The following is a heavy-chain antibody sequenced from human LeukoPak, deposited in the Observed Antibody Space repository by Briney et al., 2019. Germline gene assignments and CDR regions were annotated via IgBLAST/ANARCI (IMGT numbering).Heavy chain of an antibody. D-gene: IGHD1-26*01. Sequence: GGSLRLSCAASGFTFSSYAMSWVRQAPGKGLEWVSAISGSGGSTYYADSVKGRFTISRDNSKNTLYLQMNSLRSEDTAVYYCARVMRPRELLKWELPRRRFDPWGQGTLVTVSS. J-gene: IGHJ5*02. CDR3: ARVMRPRELLKWELPRRRFDP. CDR2: ISGSGGST. V-gene: IGHV3-23*01. CDR1: GFTFSSYA.